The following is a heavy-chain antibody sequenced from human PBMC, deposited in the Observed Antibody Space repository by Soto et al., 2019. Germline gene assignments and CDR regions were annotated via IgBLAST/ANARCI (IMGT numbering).Heavy chain of an antibody. V-gene: IGHV3-48*01. J-gene: IGHJ4*02. CDR2: ISSSSSTI. D-gene: IGHD3-3*01. CDR3: ARDRRLRFLEWLCDY. CDR1: GFTFSSYS. Sequence: GGFLRLSCAASGFTFSSYSMNWVRQAPGKGLEWVSYISSSSSTIYYADSVKGRFTISRDNAKNSLYLQMNSLRAEDTAVYYCARDRRLRFLEWLCDYWGQGTLVTVSS.